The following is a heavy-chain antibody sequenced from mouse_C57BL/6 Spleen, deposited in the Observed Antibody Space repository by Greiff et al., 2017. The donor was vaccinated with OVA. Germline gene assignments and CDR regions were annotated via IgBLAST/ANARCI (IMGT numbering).Heavy chain of an antibody. CDR1: GYSITSGYY. CDR3: ARDGSFAY. CDR2: ISYDGSN. V-gene: IGHV3-6*01. J-gene: IGHJ3*01. Sequence: EVQLMESGPGLVKPSQSLSLTCSVTGYSITSGYYWNWIRQFPGNKLEWMGYISYDGSNNYNPSLKNRISITRDTSKNQFFLKLNSVTTEDTATYYCARDGSFAYWGQGTLVTVSA.